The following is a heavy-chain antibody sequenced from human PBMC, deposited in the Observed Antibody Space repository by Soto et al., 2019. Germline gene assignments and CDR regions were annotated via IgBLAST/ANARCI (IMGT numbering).Heavy chain of an antibody. V-gene: IGHV3-30*04. CDR1: GFTFSTYA. J-gene: IGHJ4*02. CDR2: MSHDGRNK. D-gene: IGHD6-19*01. CDR3: ARDGRERQWLDFFDY. Sequence: QVQLVESGGGVVQPGRSLRLSCAASGFTFSTYAIHWVRQAPGKGRDWVAVMSHDGRNKYYAESVKGRFTNSRDNSKSTLYLQMTSLRADDTAVYYCARDGRERQWLDFFDYWGQGTLVTVSS.